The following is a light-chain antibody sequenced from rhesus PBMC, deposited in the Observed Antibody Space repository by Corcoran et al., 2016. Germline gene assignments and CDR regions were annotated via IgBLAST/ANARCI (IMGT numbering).Light chain of an antibody. Sequence: DIQMTQSPSSLSASVGDTVTITCRASQGISSYLNWFQQKPGKAPKLLIYAASSLESGVPSRFSGSGSGTEFTLTIRSLQPEDFAAYYCLQHNSYPYSFGQGTKVEIK. CDR2: AAS. V-gene: IGKV1-28*01. CDR3: LQHNSYPYS. J-gene: IGKJ2*01. CDR1: QGISSY.